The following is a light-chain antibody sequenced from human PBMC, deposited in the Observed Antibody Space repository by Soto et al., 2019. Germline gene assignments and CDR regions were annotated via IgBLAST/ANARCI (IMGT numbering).Light chain of an antibody. CDR2: PSS. V-gene: IGKV1-12*01. CDR3: QQGYSFPRA. CDR1: QSIGSW. J-gene: IGKJ1*01. Sequence: DIEMTQSPSSMSASVGNRATITCRASQSIGSWLAWHQQKPGKVPNLLIFPSSHLQSAVPSRVSGSGSGTDFTLTISNLQPEDFASSYGQQGYSFPRAFGRGTTVEIK.